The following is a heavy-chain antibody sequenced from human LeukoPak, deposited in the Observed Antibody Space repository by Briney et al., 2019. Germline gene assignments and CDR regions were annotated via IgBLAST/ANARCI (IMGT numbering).Heavy chain of an antibody. CDR1: GGSISTHY. J-gene: IGHJ6*02. CDR2: IFHSGST. CDR3: ASLRASSVGAHYAMDV. Sequence: SETLSLTCTVSGGSISTHYWSWIRLPPGKGLEWIGYIFHSGSTNYNPSLKSRVTISLDTSKNQFSLKLSSVTAADTAVYYCASLRASSVGAHYAMDVWGQGTTVTVSS. D-gene: IGHD1-26*01. V-gene: IGHV4-59*08.